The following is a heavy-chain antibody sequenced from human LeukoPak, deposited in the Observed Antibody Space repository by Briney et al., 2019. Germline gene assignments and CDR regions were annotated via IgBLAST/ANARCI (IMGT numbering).Heavy chain of an antibody. Sequence: PGGSLRLSCAASGFTFSSYAMNWVRQVPGKGLEWVSRISGSGGGTHYVDSVKGRFTISRDNSKNTLYLQMNSLRVEDTAVYYCAKDTSLQETNYYDSSAYFGYWGQGTLVTVSS. CDR2: ISGSGGGT. CDR1: GFTFSSYA. CDR3: AKDTSLQETNYYDSSAYFGY. J-gene: IGHJ4*02. V-gene: IGHV3-23*01. D-gene: IGHD3-22*01.